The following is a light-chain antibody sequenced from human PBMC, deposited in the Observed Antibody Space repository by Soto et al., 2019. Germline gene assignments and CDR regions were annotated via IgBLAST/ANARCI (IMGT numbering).Light chain of an antibody. Sequence: DIVMTQSPDSLAVSLGERATINCKSSQSALYSSNNKNYIAWYQQKPGQPPKLLIYWTSTRESGVPDRFIGSGSGTDFTLTISSLQADDVAVYYCQQYYSTPWTFGQGTKVEIK. J-gene: IGKJ1*01. CDR1: QSALYSSNNKNY. V-gene: IGKV4-1*01. CDR2: WTS. CDR3: QQYYSTPWT.